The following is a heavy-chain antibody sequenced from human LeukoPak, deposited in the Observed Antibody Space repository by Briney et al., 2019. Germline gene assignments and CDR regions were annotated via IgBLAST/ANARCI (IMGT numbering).Heavy chain of an antibody. D-gene: IGHD3-10*01. CDR1: GFTFSSYA. CDR3: ARSPMGLWFGELLSYFDY. J-gene: IGHJ4*02. Sequence: GGSLRLSCAASGFTFSSYAMSWVRQAPGKGLEWVSVIYSGGSTYYADSVKGRFTISRDNSKNTLYLQMNSLRAEDTAVYYCARSPMGLWFGELLSYFDYWGQGTLVTVSS. V-gene: IGHV3-66*01. CDR2: IYSGGST.